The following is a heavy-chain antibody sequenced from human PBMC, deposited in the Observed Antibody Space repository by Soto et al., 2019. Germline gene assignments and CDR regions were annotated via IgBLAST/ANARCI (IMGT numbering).Heavy chain of an antibody. CDR3: VSWRSRHWFEY. CDR1: GYTFISYW. CDR2: IHSGDSNA. D-gene: IGHD6-6*01. V-gene: IGHV5-51*01. J-gene: IGHJ4*02. Sequence: DSLTISCPASGYTFISYWIAWVRQMPGKGLEWMGNIHSGDSNARYSPSFQGQVTISVDKSISTAYLQWNSLKASDTALDYCVSWRSRHWFEYWSQGTGVTVS.